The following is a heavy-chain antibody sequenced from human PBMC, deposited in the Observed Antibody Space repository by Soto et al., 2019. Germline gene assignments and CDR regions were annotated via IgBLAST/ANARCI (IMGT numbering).Heavy chain of an antibody. V-gene: IGHV4-39*01. Sequence: SETLSLTCTVSGGSISNSNYYRGWIRQPPGKGLEWIGSIYYSGSTYYNPSLKSRVTISVDTSKNQFSLNLRSVTAADTAVYYCARQIYDFVWGTYRPFYFDYWGQGTLVPSPQ. CDR2: IYYSGST. CDR3: ARQIYDFVWGTYRPFYFDY. J-gene: IGHJ4*02. CDR1: GGSISNSNYY. D-gene: IGHD3-16*02.